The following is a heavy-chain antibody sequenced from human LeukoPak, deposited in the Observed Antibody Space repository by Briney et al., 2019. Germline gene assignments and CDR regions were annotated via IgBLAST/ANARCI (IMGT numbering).Heavy chain of an antibody. CDR2: IRYDGSNK. D-gene: IGHD2-2*02. V-gene: IGHV3-30*02. CDR3: AKDCSSTSCYRNY. Sequence: GGSLRLSCAASGFTFSSYGMHWVRQAPGKGLEWVAFIRYDGSNKYYADSVKGRFTISRDNSKNTLHLQMNSLRAEDTAVYYCAKDCSSTSCYRNYWGQGTLVTVSS. CDR1: GFTFSSYG. J-gene: IGHJ4*02.